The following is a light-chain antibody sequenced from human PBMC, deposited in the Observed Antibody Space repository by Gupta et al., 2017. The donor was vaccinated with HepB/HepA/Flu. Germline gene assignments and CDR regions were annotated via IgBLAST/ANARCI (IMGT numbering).Light chain of an antibody. CDR2: DTS. V-gene: IGKV3-20*01. CDR3: QHYGSSPLYT. CDR1: QSINSNY. Sequence: IVLTQSPGTLSLSPGEGATLSCKTSQSINSNYLAWYQQKPGQTPRLVIYDTSSRATGIPDRFSGSGSGTEFTLTIKGLEPEDFAMYYCQHYGSSPLYTFGQGTKIEIK. J-gene: IGKJ2*01.